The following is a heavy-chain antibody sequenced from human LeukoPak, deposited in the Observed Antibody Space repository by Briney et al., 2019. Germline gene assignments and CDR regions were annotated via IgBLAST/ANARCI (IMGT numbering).Heavy chain of an antibody. D-gene: IGHD3-22*01. V-gene: IGHV4-59*01. CDR1: GGSISSYY. J-gene: IGHJ3*02. Sequence: SETLSLTCTVPGGSISSYYWSWIRQPPGKGLEWIGYIYYSGSTNYNPSLKSRVTISVDTSKNQFSLKLSSVTAADTAVYYCARDMRMIVVVTEGAFDIWGQGTMVTVSS. CDR3: ARDMRMIVVVTEGAFDI. CDR2: IYYSGST.